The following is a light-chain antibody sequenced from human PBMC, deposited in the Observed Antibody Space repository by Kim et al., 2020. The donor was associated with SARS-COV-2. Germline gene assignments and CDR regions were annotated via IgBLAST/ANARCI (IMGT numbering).Light chain of an antibody. J-gene: IGKJ2*01. V-gene: IGKV3-20*01. CDR1: QSVGSNY. CDR2: GAS. Sequence: PGRRSTLPCRASQSVGSNYLAWYQQKPGQAPRLVMYGASSRATDIPDSFSGSGSGTDFTLTINRLEPEDFAVYYCHQYGDSPDTLGQGTKLEI. CDR3: HQYGDSPDT.